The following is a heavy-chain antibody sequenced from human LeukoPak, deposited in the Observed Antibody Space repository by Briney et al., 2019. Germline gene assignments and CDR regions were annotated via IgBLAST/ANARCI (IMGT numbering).Heavy chain of an antibody. V-gene: IGHV4-59*12. CDR3: ARRTGYYDGSDY. CDR2: IYYSGNT. CDR1: GSSISSYY. D-gene: IGHD3/OR15-3a*01. J-gene: IGHJ4*02. Sequence: PSETLSLTCAVSGSSISSYYWSWIRQPPGKGLEWVGYIYYSGNTNHNPSLKTRVTISVDMSKNQFSLKLTSVTAADPGVYYCARRTGYYDGSDYWGQGTLVTVSS.